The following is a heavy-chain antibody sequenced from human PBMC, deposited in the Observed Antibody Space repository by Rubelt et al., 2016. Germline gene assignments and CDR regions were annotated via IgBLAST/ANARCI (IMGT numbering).Heavy chain of an antibody. Sequence: QVQLQQWGAGLLKPSETLSLTCAVYGGSFSGYYWSWIRQPPGQGLEWIGEINHSGSTNYNPSLKSRVTISVETSKNQFSLKLSSVTAADTAVYYCARVGIDYSNYRYYYYGMDVWGQGTTVTVSS. V-gene: IGHV4-34*01. J-gene: IGHJ6*02. CDR2: INHSGST. CDR1: GGSFSGYY. D-gene: IGHD4-11*01. CDR3: ARVGIDYSNYRYYYYGMDV.